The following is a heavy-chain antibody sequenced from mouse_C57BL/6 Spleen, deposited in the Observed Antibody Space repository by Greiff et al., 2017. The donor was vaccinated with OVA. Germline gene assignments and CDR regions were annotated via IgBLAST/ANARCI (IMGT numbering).Heavy chain of an antibody. Sequence: QVQLQQPGAELVKPGASVTMSCKASGYTFTSYWITWVKQRPGQGLEWIGDISPGSGSTNYNEKFKSTATLPVDTSSSTAYMQLSSLTSEDSAVYYCARGAYGWGSSYYFDYWGQGTTRTVSS. V-gene: IGHV1-55*01. CDR3: ARGAYGWGSSYYFDY. J-gene: IGHJ2*01. CDR2: ISPGSGST. CDR1: GYTFTSYW. D-gene: IGHD2-10*02.